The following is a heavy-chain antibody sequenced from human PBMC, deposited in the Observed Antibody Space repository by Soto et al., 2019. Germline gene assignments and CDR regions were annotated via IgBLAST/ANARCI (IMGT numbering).Heavy chain of an antibody. CDR2: MNPNSGNT. V-gene: IGHV1-8*01. CDR1: GYSFTSYD. Sequence: ASVKVSFKASGYSFTSYDINWVRQATGQGLEWMGWMNPNSGNTGYAQKLQGRVTMTRDTSTSTAYMELRSLRSDDTAVYYCARDRGGEGYCSGGSCYSAPLWFDPWGQGTLVTVSS. CDR3: ARDRGGEGYCSGGSCYSAPLWFDP. J-gene: IGHJ5*02. D-gene: IGHD2-15*01.